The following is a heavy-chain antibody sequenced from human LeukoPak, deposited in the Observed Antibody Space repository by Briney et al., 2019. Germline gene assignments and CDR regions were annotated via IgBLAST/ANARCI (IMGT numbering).Heavy chain of an antibody. V-gene: IGHV3-33*01. D-gene: IGHD6-13*01. Sequence: PGGSLRLSCAASGFTFSSYGMHWVRQAPGKGLEWVAVIWYDGSNKYYADSVKGRFTISRDNSKNTLYLQMNSLRAEDTAVYYCARETRIAAAGSGFDLWGRGTQVTVSS. J-gene: IGHJ2*01. CDR1: GFTFSSYG. CDR3: ARETRIAAAGSGFDL. CDR2: IWYDGSNK.